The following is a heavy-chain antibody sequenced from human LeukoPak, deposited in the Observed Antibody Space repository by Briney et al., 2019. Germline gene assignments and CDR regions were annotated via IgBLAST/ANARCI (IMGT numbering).Heavy chain of an antibody. J-gene: IGHJ6*03. V-gene: IGHV4-39*01. Sequence: SETLSLTCTVAGGSISSSSYYWGWIRQPPGKGLEWIGSIYYSGSTYYNPSLNSRVTISVDTSKNQFSLKLSSVTAADTAVYYCASGPGGYYYMDVWGKGTTVTVSS. D-gene: IGHD3-10*01. CDR2: IYYSGST. CDR1: GGSISSSSYY. CDR3: ASGPGGYYYMDV.